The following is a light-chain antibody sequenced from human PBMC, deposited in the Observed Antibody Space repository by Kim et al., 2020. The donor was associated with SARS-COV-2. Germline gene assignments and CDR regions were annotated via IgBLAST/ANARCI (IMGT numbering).Light chain of an antibody. V-gene: IGLV1-40*01. J-gene: IGLJ3*02. CDR3: QSYDSSLSGWV. Sequence: QRVTLSCTGGSSNIGAGYDVLWYQQLPGTAPNLLIYGNSNRPSGVPDRFSGSKSGTSASLAITGLQAEDEADYYCQSYDSSLSGWVFGGGTQLTVL. CDR1: SSNIGAGYD. CDR2: GNS.